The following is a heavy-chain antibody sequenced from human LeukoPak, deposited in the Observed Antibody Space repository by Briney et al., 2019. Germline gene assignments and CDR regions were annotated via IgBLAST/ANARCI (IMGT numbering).Heavy chain of an antibody. Sequence: SETLSLTCTVSGGSISSYYWSWIRQPPGKGLEWIGYIYYSGSTNYNPSLKSRATISVDTSKNQFSLKLSSVTAADTAVYYCAREYGLGYSYGPYYYYYGMDVWGQGTTVTVSS. CDR2: IYYSGST. J-gene: IGHJ6*02. CDR1: GGSISSYY. D-gene: IGHD5-18*01. V-gene: IGHV4-59*01. CDR3: AREYGLGYSYGPYYYYYGMDV.